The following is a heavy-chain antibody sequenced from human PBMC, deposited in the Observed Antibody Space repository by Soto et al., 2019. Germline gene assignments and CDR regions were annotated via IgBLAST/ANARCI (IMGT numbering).Heavy chain of an antibody. CDR3: VNVSTFYDILTGYYSTYFFDP. D-gene: IGHD3-9*01. Sequence: GGSLRLSCSASGFTFSEYCRHWVRQAPGKGLQYVSTISSDGDITYYADSVKGRFTISRDNSKNTLYLQMNSLRPEETAVYYSVNVSTFYDILTGYYSTYFFDPWGQGTLVTVSS. CDR1: GFTFSEYC. CDR2: ISSDGDIT. V-gene: IGHV3-64D*06. J-gene: IGHJ5*02.